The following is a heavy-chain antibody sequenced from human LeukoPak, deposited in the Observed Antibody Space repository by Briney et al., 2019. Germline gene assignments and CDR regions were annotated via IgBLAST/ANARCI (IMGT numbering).Heavy chain of an antibody. J-gene: IGHJ4*02. V-gene: IGHV4-39*07. CDR1: GGSISSSGYY. CDR3: ARVQGGYCTNNVCSPFDY. Sequence: SETLSLTCTVSGGSISSSGYYWGWIRQPPGKGLEWIGSIYYSGSTYYNPSLKSRVTISVDRSKSQFSLKPISVTAADTAVYYCARVQGGYCTNNVCSPFDYWGRGTLVTVSS. CDR2: IYYSGST. D-gene: IGHD2-8*01.